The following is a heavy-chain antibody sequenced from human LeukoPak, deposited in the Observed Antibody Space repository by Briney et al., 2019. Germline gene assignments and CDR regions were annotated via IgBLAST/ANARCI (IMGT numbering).Heavy chain of an antibody. CDR2: IYYSGST. D-gene: IGHD4-17*01. V-gene: IGHV4-59*01. CDR3: ARAVTTGLDYFDY. CDR1: GGSISSYY. J-gene: IGHJ4*02. Sequence: SETLSLTCTVSGGSISSYYWSWIRQPPGKGLEWIGYIYYSGSTNYNPSLKSRVTISVDTSKNQFSLKLSSVTAADTAVYYCARAVTTGLDYFDYWGQGNLVTVSS.